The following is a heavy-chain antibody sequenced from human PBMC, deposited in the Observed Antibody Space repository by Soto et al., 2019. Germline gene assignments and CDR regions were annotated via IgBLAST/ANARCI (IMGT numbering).Heavy chain of an antibody. CDR2: IKQDGSEK. V-gene: IGHV3-7*05. Sequence: EVQLVESGGGLVQPGESLRLSCVASGFALSNYWINWVRQAPGKGLEWVANIKQDGSEKNYVDSVKGRFAISRDNARNSLYLQMHSLRAKVTAVFYCATETSTWGCWCQGIVVTVSS. CDR3: ATETSTWGC. J-gene: IGHJ4*02. D-gene: IGHD7-27*01. CDR1: GFALSNYW.